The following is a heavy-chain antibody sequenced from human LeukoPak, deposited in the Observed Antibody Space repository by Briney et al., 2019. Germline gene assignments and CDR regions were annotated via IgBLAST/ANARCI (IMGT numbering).Heavy chain of an antibody. V-gene: IGHV3-13*04. Sequence: GGSLRLSCAASGFTFSSHDMHWVRHGTGKGLEWVSAIGTGGETYYTGSVKGRFTISRENAKNSLYLQMNSLRAGDTAVYYCARRGSAAAGYYYFDLWGRGTLVTVSS. CDR2: IGTGGET. CDR3: ARRGSAAAGYYYFDL. J-gene: IGHJ2*01. D-gene: IGHD6-13*01. CDR1: GFTFSSHD.